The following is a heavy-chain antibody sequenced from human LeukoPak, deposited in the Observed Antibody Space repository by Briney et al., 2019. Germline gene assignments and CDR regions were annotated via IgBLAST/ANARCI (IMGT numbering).Heavy chain of an antibody. Sequence: PGGSLRLSCAASGFTFSSYSFNWVRQVPGKGLEWVSSITTTFYTYYTDSVKGRFTISRDNAKNSLYLQMISLRAEDTAVYYCARVRANWYAYYWGQGTLVTVSS. V-gene: IGHV3-21*01. CDR1: GFTFSSYS. J-gene: IGHJ4*02. CDR2: ITTTFYT. CDR3: ARVRANWYAYY. D-gene: IGHD6-13*01.